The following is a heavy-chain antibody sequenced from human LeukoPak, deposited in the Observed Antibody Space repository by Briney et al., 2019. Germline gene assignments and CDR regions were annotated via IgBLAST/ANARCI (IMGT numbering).Heavy chain of an antibody. CDR3: ARLASSGWSHCDY. Sequence: SETLSLTCTVSGGSISGYYWSWIRQPPGKGPEWIGYVYYSGSTNYNPSLKSRVTISVDTSKNQFSLKMNSVTAADTAVYYCARLASSGWSHCDYWGQGTLVTVSS. D-gene: IGHD6-19*01. V-gene: IGHV4-59*08. J-gene: IGHJ4*02. CDR2: VYYSGST. CDR1: GGSISGYY.